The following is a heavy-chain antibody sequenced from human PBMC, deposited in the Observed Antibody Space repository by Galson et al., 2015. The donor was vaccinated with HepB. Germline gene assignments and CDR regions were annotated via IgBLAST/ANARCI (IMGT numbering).Heavy chain of an antibody. D-gene: IGHD3-3*01. Sequence: SVKVSCKASGYDFTTSYMHWVRQAPGQGLEWMGRINPSDRSTSYLQKFQGRLTLTSDTSTSTVYMELSSLRPGDTALYFCARDRGDFWNGYYVWNYWGQGTLVTVSS. J-gene: IGHJ4*02. CDR1: GYDFTTSY. CDR3: ARDRGDFWNGYYVWNY. CDR2: INPSDRST. V-gene: IGHV1-46*01.